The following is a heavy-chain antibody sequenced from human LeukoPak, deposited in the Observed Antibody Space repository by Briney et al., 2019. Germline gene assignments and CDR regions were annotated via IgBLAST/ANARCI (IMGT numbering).Heavy chain of an antibody. D-gene: IGHD5-18*01. CDR1: GGSISSYY. J-gene: IGHJ4*02. CDR3: AREGCSYGYPSTFDY. Sequence: SETLSLTCTVSGGSISSYYWSWIRQPAGKGLEWIGRIYTSGSTNYNPSLKSRVTMSVDTSKNQFSLKLSSVTAADTAVYYCAREGCSYGYPSTFDYWGQGTLVTVSS. V-gene: IGHV4-4*07. CDR2: IYTSGST.